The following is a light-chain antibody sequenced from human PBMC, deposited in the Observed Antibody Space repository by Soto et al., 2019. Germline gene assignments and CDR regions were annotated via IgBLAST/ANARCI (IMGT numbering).Light chain of an antibody. V-gene: IGKV1-13*02. CDR2: DAS. J-gene: IGKJ4*01. CDR1: QVISND. Sequence: AIQLTQSPSSLSASVGDRVTITCRASQVISNDVAWYQQKPGRAPDLLIYDASSLHSGVPSRFSGSGSGTDFTLTIHSLQPEDSAHYYCQQFHSTPLTFGGGTTVEI. CDR3: QQFHSTPLT.